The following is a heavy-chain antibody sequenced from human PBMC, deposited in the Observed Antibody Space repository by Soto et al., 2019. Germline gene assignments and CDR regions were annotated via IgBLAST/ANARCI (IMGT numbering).Heavy chain of an antibody. CDR2: IYYSGST. D-gene: IGHD6-13*01. V-gene: IGHV4-30-4*02. CDR3: AQQQLVHGYYYYYGMDV. Sequence: SETLSLTCTVSGGSISSGDYYWSWIRQPPGKSLEWIGYIYYSGSTYYNPSLKSRVTISVDTSKNQFSLKLSSLRSEDTAVYYCAQQQLVHGYYYYYGMDVWGQGTTVTVSS. CDR1: GGSISSGDYY. J-gene: IGHJ6*02.